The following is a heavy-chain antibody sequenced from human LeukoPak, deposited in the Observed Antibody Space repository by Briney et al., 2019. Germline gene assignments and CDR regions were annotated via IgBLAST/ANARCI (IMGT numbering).Heavy chain of an antibody. CDR1: GASISSGDYH. CDR2: IHDSGST. J-gene: IGHJ5*02. CDR3: ARGFGAGNYYYGWFDP. V-gene: IGHV4-30-4*01. D-gene: IGHD3-10*01. Sequence: SETLSLTCTVSGASISSGDYHWNWIRQPPGKGLEWIGFIHDSGSTYYNPSLKSRVSISRDMSKNQLSLMLSSVTAADTAVYYCARGFGAGNYYYGWFDPWGQGTLVSVSS.